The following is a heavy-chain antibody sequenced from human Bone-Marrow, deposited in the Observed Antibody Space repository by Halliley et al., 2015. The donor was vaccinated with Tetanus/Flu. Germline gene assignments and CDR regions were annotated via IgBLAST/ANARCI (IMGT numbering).Heavy chain of an antibody. V-gene: IGHV4-4*02. CDR2: IFASGRT. Sequence: GEIFASGRTSYNPSLQSRVTISLVKSKTHFSLKLSSVIAADTAVYYCARAPGTIATTDPPDYWGQGTLVTVSS. J-gene: IGHJ4*02. CDR3: ARAPGTIATTDPPDY. D-gene: IGHD1-1*01.